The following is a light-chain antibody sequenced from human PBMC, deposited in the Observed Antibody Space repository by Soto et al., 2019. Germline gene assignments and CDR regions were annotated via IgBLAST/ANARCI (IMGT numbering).Light chain of an antibody. CDR2: GVS. CDR1: QSVSSN. CDR3: QQYANSPIT. J-gene: IGKJ5*01. Sequence: VMTQSPATLSVSPGERATLSCRASQSVSSNLAWYQQKPGQAPRLLIYGVSSRASGIPDRFFGSGSGTDFTLTINRLEPEDFAVYYCQQYANSPITFGQGTRLEIK. V-gene: IGKV3-20*01.